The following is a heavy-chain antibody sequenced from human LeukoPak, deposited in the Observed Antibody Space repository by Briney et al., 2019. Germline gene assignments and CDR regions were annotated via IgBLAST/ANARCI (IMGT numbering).Heavy chain of an antibody. CDR1: GFTFSSYS. CDR3: ARPGYYDSSVYGPHYYYYGMDV. J-gene: IGHJ6*02. CDR2: ISSSSSTI. V-gene: IGHV3-48*01. D-gene: IGHD3-22*01. Sequence: GGSLRLSCAASGFTFSSYSMNWVRQAPGKGLEWVSYISSSSSTIYYADSVKGRFTISRDNAKNSLYLQMNSLRAEDTAVYYCARPGYYDSSVYGPHYYYYGMDVWGQGTTVTVSS.